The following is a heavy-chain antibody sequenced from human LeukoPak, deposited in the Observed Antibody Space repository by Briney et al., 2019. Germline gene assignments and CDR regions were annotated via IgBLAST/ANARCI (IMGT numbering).Heavy chain of an antibody. CDR3: ARLWVGASWFDP. CDR2: IYTSGST. D-gene: IGHD1-26*01. V-gene: IGHV4-61*02. Sequence: SETLSLTCTVSGGSIGSGSYYWSWIRQPAGKGLEWIGRIYTSGSTNYNPSLKSRVTISVDTSKNQFSLKLSSVTAADTAVYYCARLWVGASWFDPWGQGTLVTVSS. J-gene: IGHJ5*02. CDR1: GGSIGSGSYY.